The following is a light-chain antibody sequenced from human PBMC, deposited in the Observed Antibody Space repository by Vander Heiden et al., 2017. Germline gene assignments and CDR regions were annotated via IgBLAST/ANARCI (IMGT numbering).Light chain of an antibody. CDR3: LLDYGGAHLV. CDR2: STS. CDR1: TGAVTSGDY. V-gene: IGLV7-43*01. Sequence: QTVVTQESSLTVSPCGTVTLTYASSTGAVTSGDYANWGQQKPGEAHRVLIYSTSNKHTGTPARLSGSHIGGNAAPTLSGVQPEDEAEYYCLLDYGGAHLVFGGGTKLTVL. J-gene: IGLJ2*01.